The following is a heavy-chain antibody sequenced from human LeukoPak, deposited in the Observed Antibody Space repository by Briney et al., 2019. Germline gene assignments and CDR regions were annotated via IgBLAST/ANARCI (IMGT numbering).Heavy chain of an antibody. V-gene: IGHV1-69*13. Sequence: ASVKVSCKASGGTFSSYAISWVRQAPGQGLEWMGGIIPIFGTANYAQKFQGRVTITADESTSTAYMELSSLRSEDTAVYYCAEGAGHSSGYYMEGYYFDYWGQGTLVTVSS. D-gene: IGHD3-22*01. CDR3: AEGAGHSSGYYMEGYYFDY. CDR1: GGTFSSYA. CDR2: IIPIFGTA. J-gene: IGHJ4*02.